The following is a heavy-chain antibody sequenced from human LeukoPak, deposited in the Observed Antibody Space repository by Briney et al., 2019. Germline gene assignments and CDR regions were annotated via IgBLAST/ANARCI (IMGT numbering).Heavy chain of an antibody. V-gene: IGHV4-39*07. Sequence: SETLSLTCTISGGFISSSSYYWGWIRQPPGKGLEWIGDIYYSGSTNYNPSLKSRVTISVDTSKNRFSLKLSSVTAADTAVYYCAREGIQLWPTHAFDIWGQGTMVTVSS. D-gene: IGHD5-18*01. J-gene: IGHJ3*02. CDR3: AREGIQLWPTHAFDI. CDR2: IYYSGST. CDR1: GGFISSSSYY.